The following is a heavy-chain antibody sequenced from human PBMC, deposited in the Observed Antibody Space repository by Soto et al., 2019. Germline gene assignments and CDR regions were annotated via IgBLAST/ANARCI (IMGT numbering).Heavy chain of an antibody. V-gene: IGHV3-23*01. J-gene: IGHJ4*02. D-gene: IGHD3-22*01. CDR3: AKGLGGSGRSGYYLCDY. CDR2: ISGSGGST. Sequence: GGFLRLSCAASGFTFSSYGMIWVRQAQGKGLEWVSSISGSGGSTYYADSVKGRFTISRDNSKKTLYLQMNSLRAEDTAVYYCAKGLGGSGRSGYYLCDYCGQGTLVTVSS. CDR1: GFTFSSYG.